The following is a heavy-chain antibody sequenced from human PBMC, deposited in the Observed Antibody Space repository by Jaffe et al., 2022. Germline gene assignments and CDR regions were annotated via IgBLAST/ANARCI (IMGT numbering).Heavy chain of an antibody. CDR1: GGSISSYY. CDR3: ARVYYGFDY. CDR2: IYYSGST. V-gene: IGHV4-59*01. J-gene: IGHJ4*02. D-gene: IGHD4-17*01. Sequence: QVQLQESGPGLVKPSETLSLTCTVSGGSISSYYWSWIRQPPGKGLEWIGYIYYSGSTNYNPSLKSRVTISVDTSKNQFSLKLSSVTAADTAVYYCARVYYGFDYWGQGTLVTVSS.